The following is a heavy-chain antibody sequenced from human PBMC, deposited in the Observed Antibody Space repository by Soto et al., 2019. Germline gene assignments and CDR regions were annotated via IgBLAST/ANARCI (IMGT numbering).Heavy chain of an antibody. J-gene: IGHJ5*02. D-gene: IGHD3-10*01. Sequence: QLQLQESGPGLVKPSETLSLTCTVSGGSISSSSYYWGWIRQPPGKGLEWIGSIYYSGSTYYNPSLKSRVTISVDTSKNQFSLKLSSVTAADTAVYYCARGTYYYGSGSYSWFDPWGQGTLVTVSS. CDR2: IYYSGST. V-gene: IGHV4-39*01. CDR3: ARGTYYYGSGSYSWFDP. CDR1: GGSISSSSYY.